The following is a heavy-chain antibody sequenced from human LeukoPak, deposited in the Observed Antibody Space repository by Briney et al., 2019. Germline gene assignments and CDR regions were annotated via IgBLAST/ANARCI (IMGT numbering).Heavy chain of an antibody. Sequence: PSETLSLTCTVSGGSISSSSYYWGWIRQPPGKGLEWIGSIYYSGSTYYNPSLKSRVTISVDTSKNQSSLKLSSVTAADTAVYYCARGAYYYDSSGYLEAFDYWGQGTLVTVSS. CDR3: ARGAYYYDSSGYLEAFDY. V-gene: IGHV4-39*01. D-gene: IGHD3-22*01. CDR2: IYYSGST. CDR1: GGSISSSSYY. J-gene: IGHJ4*02.